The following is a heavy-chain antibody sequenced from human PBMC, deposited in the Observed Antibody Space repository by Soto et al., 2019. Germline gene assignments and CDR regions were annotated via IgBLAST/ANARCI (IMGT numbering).Heavy chain of an antibody. Sequence: GGSLRLSCAASGFTFSSYAMSWVRQAPGKGLEWVSAIGGGGGGKYYADSVKGRFIIARDNSKNTVYLEVNGLRTEETAVYYCPKDVHNDSSGGRYYWGQGTLVTVSS. CDR2: IGGGGGGK. CDR3: PKDVHNDSSGGRYY. CDR1: GFTFSSYA. D-gene: IGHD3-22*01. V-gene: IGHV3-23*01. J-gene: IGHJ4*02.